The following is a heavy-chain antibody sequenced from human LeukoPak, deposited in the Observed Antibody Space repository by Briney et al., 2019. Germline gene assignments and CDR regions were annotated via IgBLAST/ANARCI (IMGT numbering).Heavy chain of an antibody. V-gene: IGHV1-2*02. CDR2: INPNSGGT. D-gene: IGHD6-6*01. Sequence: ASVKVFCKASGYTFTGYYMHWVRQAPEQGLEWMGWINPNSGGTNYAQKFQGRVTMTRDTSISTAYMELSRLRSDDTAVYYCARCTSSSSDFDYWGQGTLVTVSS. J-gene: IGHJ4*02. CDR1: GYTFTGYY. CDR3: ARCTSSSSDFDY.